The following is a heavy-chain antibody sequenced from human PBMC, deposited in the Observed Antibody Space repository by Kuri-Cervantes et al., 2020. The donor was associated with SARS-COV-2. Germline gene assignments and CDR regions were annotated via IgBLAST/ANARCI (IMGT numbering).Heavy chain of an antibody. CDR1: GFTFNTCA. V-gene: IGHV3-30*04. CDR2: ISSDGRNK. J-gene: IGHJ4*02. CDR3: ARARVGALDF. Sequence: GESLKISCAASGFTFNTCAMHWVRQAPGKGLEWVTMISSDGRNKNYADSVKGRFTISRDDSKSTLYLQINSLRTEDTAIFYCARARVGALDFWGQGALVTVSS. D-gene: IGHD2-21*01.